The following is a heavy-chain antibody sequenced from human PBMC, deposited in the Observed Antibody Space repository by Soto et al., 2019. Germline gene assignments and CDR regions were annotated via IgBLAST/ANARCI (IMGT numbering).Heavy chain of an antibody. J-gene: IGHJ4*02. V-gene: IGHV3-7*02. CDR3: ARGRGLDY. CDR1: GFTFTKYW. Sequence: GGSLRLSCAASGFTFTKYWMSWVRQAPGKGLEWVASIKPAGSEINYLDSVKGRFAISRDNAKNSLFLQMNSLGAEDTAVYYCARGRGLDYRGRGTPVTVSS. D-gene: IGHD3-10*01. CDR2: IKPAGSEI.